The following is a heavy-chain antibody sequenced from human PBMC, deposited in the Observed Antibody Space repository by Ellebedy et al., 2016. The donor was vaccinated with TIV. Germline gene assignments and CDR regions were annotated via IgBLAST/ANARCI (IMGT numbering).Heavy chain of an antibody. V-gene: IGHV3-64*01. CDR3: ARDRGDGDFGTYWYLDL. CDR1: GFTFSVYG. J-gene: IGHJ2*01. D-gene: IGHD4-17*01. CDR2: ISADGVHT. Sequence: GESLKISCAASGFTFSVYGMHWVRQAPGTGLEYVSAISADGVHTYYANSVKDRFTISRDNAKNTLYLQMGSLRAEDMAVYYCARDRGDGDFGTYWYLDLWGRGTLVTVSS.